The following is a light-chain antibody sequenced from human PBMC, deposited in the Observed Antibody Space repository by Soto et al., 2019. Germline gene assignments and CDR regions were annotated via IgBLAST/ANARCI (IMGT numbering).Light chain of an antibody. CDR2: KVN. Sequence: QSALTQPPSASGSPGQSVTISCTGTSSDVGGYDYVSWYQQHPGKAPELIIYKVNKRPSGVPDRFSGSKSGNTASLAITGLQAEDEADYYCQSYDSSLSVFYVFGTGTKVTVL. CDR3: QSYDSSLSVFYV. V-gene: IGLV2-8*01. J-gene: IGLJ1*01. CDR1: SSDVGGYDY.